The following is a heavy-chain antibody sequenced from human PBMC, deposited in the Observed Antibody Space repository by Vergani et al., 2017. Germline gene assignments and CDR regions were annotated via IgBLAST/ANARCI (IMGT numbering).Heavy chain of an antibody. D-gene: IGHD2-15*01. CDR3: ARTRSGSCTGGSCYSGWFDP. CDR1: GYTFTSYA. Sequence: QVQLVQSGGEVTKPGASVKVSCKASGYTFTSYAISWVRQAPGQGLEWMGWISAYNDNTNYAQKLQGRVTMTTDTSTSTAYMELRSLRSDDTAVYYCARTRSGSCTGGSCYSGWFDPWGQGTLVTVSS. CDR2: ISAYNDNT. V-gene: IGHV1-18*01. J-gene: IGHJ5*02.